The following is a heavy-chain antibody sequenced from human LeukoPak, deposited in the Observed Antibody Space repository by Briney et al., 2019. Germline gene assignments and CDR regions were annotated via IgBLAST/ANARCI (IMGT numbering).Heavy chain of an antibody. V-gene: IGHV3-30*18. Sequence: GGSLRPSCAASGFTFSSYGMHWARQAPGKGLEWVAVISYDGSNKYYADSVKGRFTISRDNSKNTLYLQMNSLRAEDTAVYYCAKDGTVVVVAATLSGWFDPWGQGTLVTVSS. CDR2: ISYDGSNK. CDR1: GFTFSSYG. D-gene: IGHD2-15*01. J-gene: IGHJ5*02. CDR3: AKDGTVVVVAATLSGWFDP.